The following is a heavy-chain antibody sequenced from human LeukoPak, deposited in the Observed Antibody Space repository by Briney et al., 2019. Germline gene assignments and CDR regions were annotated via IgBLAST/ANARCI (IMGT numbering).Heavy chain of an antibody. D-gene: IGHD5-18*01. J-gene: IGHJ4*02. Sequence: GGSLRLSCAASGFTFSSYAMSWVRQAPGKGLEWVSAISGSGGSTYYADSVKGRFTISRDNSKNTLYLQMNSLRAEDTAVYYCARAPRGYSYGALFDYWGQGTLVTVPS. CDR1: GFTFSSYA. CDR3: ARAPRGYSYGALFDY. CDR2: ISGSGGST. V-gene: IGHV3-23*01.